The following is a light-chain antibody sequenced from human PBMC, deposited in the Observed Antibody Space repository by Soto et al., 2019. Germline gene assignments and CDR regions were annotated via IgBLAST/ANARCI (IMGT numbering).Light chain of an antibody. J-gene: IGKJ4*01. CDR3: QQYDDWLRLT. V-gene: IGKV3D-15*01. Sequence: EIVMTQSPATLSVSPGERATLSCRASQSVNIYLAWYQQKPRQAPRLLIFGASSRATGIPARFSGSGSGTESNLTISSLQSEDFAVYFCQQYDDWLRLTFGGGTKVEIK. CDR1: QSVNIY. CDR2: GAS.